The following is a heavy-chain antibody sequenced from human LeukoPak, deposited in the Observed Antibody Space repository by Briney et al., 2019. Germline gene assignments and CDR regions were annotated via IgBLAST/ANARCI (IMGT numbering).Heavy chain of an antibody. CDR2: IYYSGST. D-gene: IGHD6-13*01. Sequence: SETLSLTCTVPGGSISSSSYYWGWIRQPPGKGLEWIGSIYYSGSTYYNPPLKSRVTISVDTSKNQFSLKLSSVTAADTAVYYCARRYSSSYYGMDVWGQGTTVTVSS. CDR1: GGSISSSSYY. J-gene: IGHJ6*02. V-gene: IGHV4-39*01. CDR3: ARRYSSSYYGMDV.